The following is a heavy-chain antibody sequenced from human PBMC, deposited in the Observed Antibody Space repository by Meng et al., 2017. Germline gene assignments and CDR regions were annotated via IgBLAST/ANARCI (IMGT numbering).Heavy chain of an antibody. J-gene: IGHJ4*02. CDR1: GGSISSGGYS. CDR2: IYHSGST. Sequence: QLQLPESGSGLVKPSQTLSLTCGVSGGSISSGGYSWSWIRQPPGKGLEWIGYIYHSGSTYYNPSLKSRVTISVDRSKNQFSLKLSSVTAADTAVYYCARDGGSYDSSGYYYWGQGTLVTVSS. D-gene: IGHD3-22*01. CDR3: ARDGGSYDSSGYYY. V-gene: IGHV4-30-2*01.